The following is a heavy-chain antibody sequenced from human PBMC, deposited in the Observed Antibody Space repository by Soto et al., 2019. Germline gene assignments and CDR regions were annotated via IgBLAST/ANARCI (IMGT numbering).Heavy chain of an antibody. CDR1: GFTFSSYS. CDR2: ISSSSSTI. Sequence: VQLVESGGGLVQPGGSLRLSCAASGFTFSSYSMNWVRQAPGKGLEWVSYISSSSSTIYYADSVKGRFTISRDNAKNSLYLQMNSLRAEDTAVYYCARGRSRAAAGSVYWGQGTLVTVSS. V-gene: IGHV3-48*01. D-gene: IGHD6-13*01. CDR3: ARGRSRAAAGSVY. J-gene: IGHJ4*02.